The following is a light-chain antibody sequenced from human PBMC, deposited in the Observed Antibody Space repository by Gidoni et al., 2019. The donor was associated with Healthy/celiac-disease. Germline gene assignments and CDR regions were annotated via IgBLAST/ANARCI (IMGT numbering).Light chain of an antibody. CDR3: QVWDSSSDHPDVV. Sequence: SYVLTQPPSVSVAPGQTARITCGGNNIGSKSVHWYQQKPGQAPVLVVYDDIDRPSGIPERFSGSNSGNTATLTISRVEAGDEADYYCQVWDSSSDHPDVVFGGGTKLTVL. CDR1: NIGSKS. CDR2: DDI. V-gene: IGLV3-21*02. J-gene: IGLJ2*01.